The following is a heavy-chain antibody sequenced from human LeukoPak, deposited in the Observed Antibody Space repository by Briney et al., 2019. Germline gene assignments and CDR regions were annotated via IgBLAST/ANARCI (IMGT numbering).Heavy chain of an antibody. J-gene: IGHJ4*02. D-gene: IGHD2-8*01. V-gene: IGHV3-23*01. Sequence: GGSLRLSCAAPAFTFSRSSMNWVRQAPGKGLEWVSSISGSGDSTYYAESVQGRFTISRDNSKSTMYLQMNSLKVEDTAVYYCAREVIIVLEPLTNTIDYWGQGTRVTVSS. CDR3: AREVIIVLEPLTNTIDY. CDR2: ISGSGDST. CDR1: AFTFSRSS.